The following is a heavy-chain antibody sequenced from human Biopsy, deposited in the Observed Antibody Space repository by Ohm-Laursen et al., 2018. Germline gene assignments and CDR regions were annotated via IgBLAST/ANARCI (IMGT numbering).Heavy chain of an antibody. CDR2: ISWNSDKI. J-gene: IGHJ6*02. Sequence: SLRLSCTAAGFTFDDHAMHWVRQPPGKGLEWVSGISWNSDKIGYADSVKGRFTISRDNAKNSLYLQMNSLRAEDTAFYYCTKDQDYGDYGMDVWGQGTTVTVSS. CDR1: GFTFDDHA. V-gene: IGHV3-9*01. CDR3: TKDQDYGDYGMDV. D-gene: IGHD4-17*01.